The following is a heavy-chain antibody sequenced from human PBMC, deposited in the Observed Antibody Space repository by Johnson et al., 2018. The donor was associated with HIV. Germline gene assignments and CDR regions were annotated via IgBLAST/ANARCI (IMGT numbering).Heavy chain of an antibody. V-gene: IGHV3-74*01. CDR1: GFTFSNYW. CDR2: VNSDGSSL. CDR3: AKDLIELQGAFDI. Sequence: EMQLVESGGGVVQPGGSLRLSCAASGFTFSNYWMHWVRQAPGKGLVWVSRVNSDGSSLSYADSVKGRFTISRDNAKNTVYLQMNSLRAEDTAVYYCAKDLIELQGAFDIWGQGTMVTVSS. D-gene: IGHD1-26*01. J-gene: IGHJ3*02.